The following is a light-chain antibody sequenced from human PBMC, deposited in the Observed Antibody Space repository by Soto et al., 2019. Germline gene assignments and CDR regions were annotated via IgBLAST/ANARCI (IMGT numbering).Light chain of an antibody. CDR3: QQYYNTPVA. CDR1: QSVLYSSNNKNY. CDR2: WAS. Sequence: DIVMTQSPDSLAVSLGERATINCKSSQSVLYSSNNKNYLAWYQQKPGQPPKLLIYWASIRESGVPDRVSGSGSRTDSTLPISSLQAEDVAVYYCQQYYNTPVAFGQGTKVEIK. V-gene: IGKV4-1*01. J-gene: IGKJ1*01.